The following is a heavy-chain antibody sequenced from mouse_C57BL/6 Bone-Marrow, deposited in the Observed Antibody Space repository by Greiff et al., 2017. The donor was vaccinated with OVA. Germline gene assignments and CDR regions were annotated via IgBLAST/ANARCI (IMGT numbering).Heavy chain of an antibody. Sequence: QVQLQQSGPGLVQPSQSLSITCPVSGFSLTSYGVHWVRQSPGKGLEWLGVIWRGGSTDYNAAFMSRLSITKDNSKSQVFFKMNSLQADDTAIYYCAKDYGNQYYYAMDYWGQGTSVTVSS. J-gene: IGHJ4*01. CDR1: GFSLTSYG. CDR3: AKDYGNQYYYAMDY. CDR2: IWRGGST. D-gene: IGHD2-1*01. V-gene: IGHV2-5*01.